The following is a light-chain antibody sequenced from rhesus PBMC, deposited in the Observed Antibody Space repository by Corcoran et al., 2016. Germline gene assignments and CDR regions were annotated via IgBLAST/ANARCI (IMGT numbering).Light chain of an antibody. V-gene: IGKV1-32*03. CDR3: QQGYSTPFT. CDR2: YAS. Sequence: DIQMSQSPSSLSASVGDRVTITCRASRGISSYLTWYQQKPGKAPKLLIYYASSLASGVPSTFSGSGSGTDYTFTISSLQPEDFATYYWQQGYSTPFTFGPGTKLDIK. CDR1: RGISSY. J-gene: IGKJ3*01.